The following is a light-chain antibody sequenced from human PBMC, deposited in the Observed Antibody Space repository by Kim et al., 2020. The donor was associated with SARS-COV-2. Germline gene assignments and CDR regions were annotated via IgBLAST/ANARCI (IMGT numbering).Light chain of an antibody. CDR1: QSVTR. J-gene: IGKJ1*01. Sequence: PGERATVSCRASQSVTRVAWYQQKPGQAPRLLIYDASTRGTGIPDRFSGSGSGTDFTLTISRLEPEDFAMYYCQQYGSSPWTFVQGTKVDIK. V-gene: IGKV3-20*01. CDR3: QQYGSSPWT. CDR2: DAS.